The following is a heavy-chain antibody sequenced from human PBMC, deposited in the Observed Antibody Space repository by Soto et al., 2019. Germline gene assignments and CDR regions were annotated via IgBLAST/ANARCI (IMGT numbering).Heavy chain of an antibody. CDR1: GGSISSSNW. V-gene: IGHV4-4*02. J-gene: IGHJ6*02. Sequence: QVQLQESGPGLVKPSGTLSLTCAVSGGSISSSNWWSWVRQPPGKGLEWIGEIYHSGSTNYNPSLKRRVTISVDKSTNQISLKLSSVTAADTAVYYCARSPDSSGYSPRRYYYGMDVWGQGTTVTVSS. CDR2: IYHSGST. CDR3: ARSPDSSGYSPRRYYYGMDV. D-gene: IGHD3-22*01.